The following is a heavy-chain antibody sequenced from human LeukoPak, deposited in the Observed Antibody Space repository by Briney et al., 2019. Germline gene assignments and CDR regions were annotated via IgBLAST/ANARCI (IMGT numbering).Heavy chain of an antibody. V-gene: IGHV4-61*01. CDR3: AVYRGSGSYFDY. CDR1: GGSVSSGSYY. D-gene: IGHD3-10*01. CDR2: IYYSGST. J-gene: IGHJ4*02. Sequence: PSETLSLTCTVSGGSVSSGSYYWSWIRQPPGKGLEWFGFIYYSGSTNYNPSLKSRVTISIDTSKNQFSLKLSSVTAADTAVYYCAVYRGSGSYFDYWGQGALVTVSS.